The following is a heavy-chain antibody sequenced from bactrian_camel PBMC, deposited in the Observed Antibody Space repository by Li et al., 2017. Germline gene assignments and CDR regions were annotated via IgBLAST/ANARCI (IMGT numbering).Heavy chain of an antibody. J-gene: IGHJ4*01. V-gene: IGHV3S54*01. CDR1: GKTNVLNC. D-gene: IGHD3*01. Sequence: HVQLVESGGGSVQAGGSLRLSCAATGKTNVLNCMGWFRQAPGKSREGVAAIYFGVAGLYYADSVKGRFTISRDNAKNTLYLQMNSLKPEDTAVYYCTAGRELTTRPYDWGQGTQVTVS. CDR2: IYFGVAGL. CDR3: TAGRELTTRPYD.